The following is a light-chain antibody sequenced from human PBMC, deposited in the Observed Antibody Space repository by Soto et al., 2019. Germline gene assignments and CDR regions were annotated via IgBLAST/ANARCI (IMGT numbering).Light chain of an antibody. CDR1: QSVKSN. Sequence: EIVIRQSPATLSVSPGERVTLSCRASQSVKSNLAWYQQKPGQAPRLLIYGSSSRATDIPDRFSGSGSGTDFTLTISTLEPEDFAIYYCQQYGYSRTFGQGTKVDIK. V-gene: IGKV3D-15*01. CDR2: GSS. J-gene: IGKJ1*01. CDR3: QQYGYSRT.